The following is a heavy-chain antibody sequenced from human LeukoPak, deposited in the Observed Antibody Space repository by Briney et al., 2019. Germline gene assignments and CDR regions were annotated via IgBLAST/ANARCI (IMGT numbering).Heavy chain of an antibody. CDR3: ARDAYQYSSGWFFDY. Sequence: GGSLRLSCAASGFTFSSYWMSRVRQAPGKGLEWVANIKQDGSDTYSVDSVKGRFTISRDNAKNSLYLQMNSLRAEDTAVYYCARDAYQYSSGWFFDYWGQGTLVTVSS. J-gene: IGHJ4*02. D-gene: IGHD6-19*01. CDR1: GFTFSSYW. V-gene: IGHV3-7*01. CDR2: IKQDGSDT.